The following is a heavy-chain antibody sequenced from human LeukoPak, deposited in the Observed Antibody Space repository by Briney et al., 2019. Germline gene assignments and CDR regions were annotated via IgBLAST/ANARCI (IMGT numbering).Heavy chain of an antibody. J-gene: IGHJ4*02. CDR1: GFTFSSYA. CDR2: ISGSGGST. V-gene: IGHV3-23*01. CDR3: AKDGQAIAAAGPGDY. D-gene: IGHD6-13*01. Sequence: GGSLRLSCAASGFTFSSYAMSWVRQALGKGLEWVSAISGSGGSTYYADSVKGRFTISRDNSKNTLYLQMNSLRAEDTAVYYCAKDGQAIAAAGPGDYWGQGTLVTVSS.